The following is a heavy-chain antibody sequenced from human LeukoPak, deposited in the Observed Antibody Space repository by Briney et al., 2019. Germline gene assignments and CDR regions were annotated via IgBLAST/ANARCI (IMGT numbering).Heavy chain of an antibody. J-gene: IGHJ4*02. CDR2: IYYSGST. CDR1: GGSISSYY. Sequence: PSETLSLTCTVSGGSISSYYWSWIRQPPGKGLEWIGYIYYSGSTYYNPSLKSRVTISVDTSKNQFSLKLSSVTAADTAVYYCARVGGMITFGGVIAYYFDYWGQGTLVTVSS. CDR3: ARVGGMITFGGVIAYYFDY. D-gene: IGHD3-16*02. V-gene: IGHV4-30-4*01.